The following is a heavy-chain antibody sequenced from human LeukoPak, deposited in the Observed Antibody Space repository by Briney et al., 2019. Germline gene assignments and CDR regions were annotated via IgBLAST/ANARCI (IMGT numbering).Heavy chain of an antibody. D-gene: IGHD3-10*01. CDR1: GYTFTSYG. CDR2: ISAYNGNT. J-gene: IGHJ4*02. V-gene: IGHV1-18*01. CDR3: ARDRPGELLTGDYFDY. Sequence: ASVKVSCKASGYTFTSYGISWVRQAPGQGLEWMGWISAYNGNTNYAQKLQGRVTMTTDTTTTTAYVELRSLRSDDTAVYYCARDRPGELLTGDYFDYWGQGTLVTVSS.